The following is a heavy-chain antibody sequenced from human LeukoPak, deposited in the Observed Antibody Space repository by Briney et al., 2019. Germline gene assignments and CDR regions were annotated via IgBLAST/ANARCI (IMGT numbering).Heavy chain of an antibody. Sequence: PGGSLRLSCAASGFSFSDNYMSWIRQAPGKGLEWVSYISNSGSYTNYPDSVKGRFTISRDNAKNSLYLQMNSLRDEDTAVYYCARARGAGPGGHFDYWGQGTLVTVSS. V-gene: IGHV3-11*05. J-gene: IGHJ4*02. CDR1: GFSFSDNY. CDR3: ARARGAGPGGHFDY. D-gene: IGHD6-19*01. CDR2: ISNSGSYT.